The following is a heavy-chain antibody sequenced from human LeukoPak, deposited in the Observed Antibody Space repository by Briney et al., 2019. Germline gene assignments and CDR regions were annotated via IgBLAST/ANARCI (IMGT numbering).Heavy chain of an antibody. CDR1: GFTVRSNY. CDR3: ARDIPNNRGLGY. CDR2: ISSGGAT. J-gene: IGHJ4*02. V-gene: IGHV3-66*01. D-gene: IGHD1-14*01. Sequence: GGSLRLSCAASGFTVRSNYMTWVRLAPGKGLEWVSTISSGGATYSLDSVRDKLTVSRDNPKNTLSSQMTSLRAEDTAVYYCARDIPNNRGLGYWGQGTLVTASA.